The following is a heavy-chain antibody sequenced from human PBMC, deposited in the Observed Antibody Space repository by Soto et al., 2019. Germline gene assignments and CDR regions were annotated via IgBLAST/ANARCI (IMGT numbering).Heavy chain of an antibody. CDR3: ASGGSHYDFWSGYYYYGMDV. V-gene: IGHV4-34*01. CDR2: INHSGST. CDR1: GGSFSGYY. Sequence: SETLSLTCAVYGGSFSGYYWSWIRQPPGKGLEWIGEINHSGSTNYNPSLKSRVTISVDTSKNQFSLKLSSVTAADTAVYYCASGGSHYDFWSGYYYYGMDVWGQGTTVTVSS. J-gene: IGHJ6*02. D-gene: IGHD3-3*01.